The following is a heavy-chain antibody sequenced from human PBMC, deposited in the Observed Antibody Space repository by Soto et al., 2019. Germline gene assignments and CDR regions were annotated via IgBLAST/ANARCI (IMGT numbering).Heavy chain of an antibody. CDR2: ISGSGGST. J-gene: IGHJ4*02. CDR3: AKVSPWGYFDY. Sequence: EVQVLESGGGLVQPGGSLRLSCAASGFTFSSYAMSWVRQAPGKGLEWVSAISGSGGSTYYADSVKGPFTISRDNSKNTLDLQMNRLRGEDTAVYFCAKVSPWGYFDYWGQGTLVTVSS. CDR1: GFTFSSYA. V-gene: IGHV3-23*01. D-gene: IGHD3-16*01.